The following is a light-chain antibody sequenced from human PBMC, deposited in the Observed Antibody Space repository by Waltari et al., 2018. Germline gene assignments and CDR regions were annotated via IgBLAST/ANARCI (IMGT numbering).Light chain of an antibody. Sequence: QSVLTPPPSVPGAPGQRVSISCTWTSFNIGAGYDVHWYTQFPGKAPKLLIFSNNNRPSGVPDRFSGSKSGTSASLVISGLQAEDEADYYCQSYDNTLRGVFGGGTKLTV. CDR1: SFNIGAGYD. CDR2: SNN. CDR3: QSYDNTLRGV. J-gene: IGLJ2*01. V-gene: IGLV1-40*01.